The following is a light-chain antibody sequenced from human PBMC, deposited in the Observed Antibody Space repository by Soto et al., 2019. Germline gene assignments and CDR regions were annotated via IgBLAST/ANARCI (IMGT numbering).Light chain of an antibody. Sequence: DIQMTQSASTLSGSFGDRVTITCRASQTISSWLAWYQQKPGKAPKLLIYDASSLESGVPSRFSGSASGTEFTLTISSLKPDDFATYYCQQYNSYWTFGQGTKVDIK. V-gene: IGKV1-5*01. CDR3: QQYNSYWT. J-gene: IGKJ1*01. CDR2: DAS. CDR1: QTISSW.